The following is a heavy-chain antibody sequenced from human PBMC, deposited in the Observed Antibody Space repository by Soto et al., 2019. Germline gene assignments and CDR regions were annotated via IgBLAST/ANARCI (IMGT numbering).Heavy chain of an antibody. V-gene: IGHV1-69*13. CDR2: IIPIFGTA. J-gene: IGHJ5*02. CDR3: AREVAVAGTIRFDP. Sequence: SVKVSCKASGGTFSSYAISWVRQAPGQGLEWMGGIIPIFGTANYAQKFQGRVTITADESTSTAYMELSSLRSEDTAVYYCAREVAVAGTIRFDPWGQGTLVTVSS. CDR1: GGTFSSYA. D-gene: IGHD6-19*01.